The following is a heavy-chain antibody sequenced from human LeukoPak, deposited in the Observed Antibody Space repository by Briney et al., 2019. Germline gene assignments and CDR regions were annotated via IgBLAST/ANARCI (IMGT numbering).Heavy chain of an antibody. CDR1: GGSISSYY. V-gene: IGHV4-59*01. D-gene: IGHD3-22*01. J-gene: IGHJ5*02. CDR2: IYYSGGT. Sequence: SETLSLTCTVSGGSISSYYWSWIRQPPGKGLEWIGYIYYSGGTNYNPSLKSRVTISVDTSKNQFSLKLSSVTAADTAVYYCARDASHYYDSSGYYPWGQGTLVTVSS. CDR3: ARDASHYYDSSGYYP.